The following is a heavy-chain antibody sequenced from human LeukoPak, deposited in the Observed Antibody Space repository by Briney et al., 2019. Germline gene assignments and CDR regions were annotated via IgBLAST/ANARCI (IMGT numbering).Heavy chain of an antibody. D-gene: IGHD3-9*01. CDR1: GYTFTGYY. J-gene: IGHJ4*02. Sequence: ASVKVSCKASGYTFTGYYMHWVRQAPGQGLEWMGWINPNSGGTNYAQKFQGRVTMTRDTSISTAYMELSRLRSDDTAVYYCAREGISPVRGGHTISYWGQGTLVTVSS. V-gene: IGHV1-2*02. CDR2: INPNSGGT. CDR3: AREGISPVRGGHTISY.